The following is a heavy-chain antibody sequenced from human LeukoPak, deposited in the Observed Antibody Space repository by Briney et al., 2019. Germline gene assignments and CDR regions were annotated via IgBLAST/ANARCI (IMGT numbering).Heavy chain of an antibody. CDR1: GFTFSSCA. CDR3: AKGYFDWLSPDY. CDR2: ISSSGGST. J-gene: IGHJ4*02. V-gene: IGHV3-64*04. D-gene: IGHD3-9*01. Sequence: GGSLRLSCSASGFTFSSCAMHWVRQAPGKGLEYVSAISSSGGSTYYADSVKGRFTISRDNSKNTLYLQMNSLRAEDTAVYYCAKGYFDWLSPDYWGQGTLVTVSS.